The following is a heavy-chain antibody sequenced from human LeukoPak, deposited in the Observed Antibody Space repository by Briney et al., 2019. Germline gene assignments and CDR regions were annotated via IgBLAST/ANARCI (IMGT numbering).Heavy chain of an antibody. CDR1: GFSFSSYA. J-gene: IGHJ4*02. CDR2: ISYDGSNR. CDR3: ARAVYTAVIAPFDY. D-gene: IGHD2-21*01. Sequence: GGSLRLSCAASGFSFSSYALHWVRQAPGKGLEWVAIISYDGSNRYYADSVKGRFTISRDSSKNTLYLQMNSLRAEDTAIYYSARAVYTAVIAPFDYWGQGTLVTVSS. V-gene: IGHV3-30*04.